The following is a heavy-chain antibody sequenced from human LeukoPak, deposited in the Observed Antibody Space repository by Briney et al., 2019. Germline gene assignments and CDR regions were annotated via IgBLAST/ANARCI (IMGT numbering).Heavy chain of an antibody. CDR3: ARDGVLGGLFVWDY. Sequence: SETLSLTCAVSGVSISSGGYSWSWIRQPPGKGLEWIGHIYNSGSAYYNPSLKSRVTISVDTSKNQFSLKLSSVTAADTAVYYCARDGVLGGLFVWDYWGQGTLVTVSS. CDR2: IYNSGSA. D-gene: IGHD3-16*01. CDR1: GVSISSGGYS. J-gene: IGHJ4*02. V-gene: IGHV4-30-2*01.